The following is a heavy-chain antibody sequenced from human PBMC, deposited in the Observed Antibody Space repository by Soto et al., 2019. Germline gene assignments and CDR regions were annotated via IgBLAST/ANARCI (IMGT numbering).Heavy chain of an antibody. J-gene: IGHJ5*02. CDR3: ARVGSCSSTGCYDFDP. CDR2: MNPNSGNT. Sequence: ASVKVSCKASGYTFTSYDINWVRQATGQGLEWMGWMNPNSGNTGYAQKFQGRVTMTRNTSISTAYMELSSLRSEDTAVYYCARVGSCSSTGCYDFDPWGQGTLVTVSS. CDR1: GYTFTSYD. D-gene: IGHD2-2*01. V-gene: IGHV1-8*01.